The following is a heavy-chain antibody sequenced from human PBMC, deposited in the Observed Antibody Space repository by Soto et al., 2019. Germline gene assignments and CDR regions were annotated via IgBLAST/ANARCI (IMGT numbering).Heavy chain of an antibody. CDR2: IYGGGST. Sequence: GGSLRLSCAASGFTVSSNYMSWVRQAPGKGLEWVSVIYGGGSTYYADSVKGRFTISRDNSKSTLYLQMNSLRAEDTAVYYCARDRISVAGTDNDYWGQGTLVTVSS. V-gene: IGHV3-53*01. CDR3: ARDRISVAGTDNDY. D-gene: IGHD6-19*01. CDR1: GFTVSSNY. J-gene: IGHJ4*02.